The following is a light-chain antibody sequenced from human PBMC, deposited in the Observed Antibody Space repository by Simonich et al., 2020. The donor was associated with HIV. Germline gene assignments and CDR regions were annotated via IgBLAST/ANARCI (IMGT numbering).Light chain of an antibody. J-gene: IGLJ3*02. CDR2: EDN. V-gene: IGLV6-57*03. CDR1: SGSIASNY. CDR3: QSYDSSTWV. Sequence: NFMLTQPLSVSESPGKTVTISCTRSSGSIASNYVQWYQQRPGSAPTTVIYEDNKRPSGVPDRFSGSIDRSSNSASLTISGLKTEDEADYYCQSYDSSTWVFGGGTKLTVL.